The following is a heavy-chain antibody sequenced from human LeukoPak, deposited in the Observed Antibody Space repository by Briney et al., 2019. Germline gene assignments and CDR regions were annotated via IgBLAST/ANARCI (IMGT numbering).Heavy chain of an antibody. V-gene: IGHV1-58*02. CDR2: IVVGSGNT. CDR3: ARDHFSVPWNSNWFDP. D-gene: IGHD1-7*01. Sequence: ASVKVSCKASGFTFTSSAMQWVRQARGQRLEWIGWIVVGSGNTNYAQKFQERVTITRDMSTSTAYMELSSLRSEDTAVYYCARDHFSVPWNSNWFDPWGQGTLVTVSS. J-gene: IGHJ5*02. CDR1: GFTFTSSA.